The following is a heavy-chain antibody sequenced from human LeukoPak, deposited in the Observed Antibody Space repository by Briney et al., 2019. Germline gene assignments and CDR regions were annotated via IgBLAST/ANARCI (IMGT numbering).Heavy chain of an antibody. J-gene: IGHJ4*02. V-gene: IGHV3-30*18. D-gene: IGHD3-10*01. CDR2: ISYDGSNE. CDR1: GFTFSSYG. Sequence: GGPLRLSCAASGFTFSSYGMHWVRQAPGKGLEWVAVISYDGSNEYYADSVKGRFTISRDNSKNTLYLQMNSLRAEDTAVYYCAKDRYYGSGSYSYYFDYWGQGTLVTVSS. CDR3: AKDRYYGSGSYSYYFDY.